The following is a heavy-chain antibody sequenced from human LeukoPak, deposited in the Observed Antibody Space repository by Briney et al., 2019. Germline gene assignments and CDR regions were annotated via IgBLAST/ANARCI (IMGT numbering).Heavy chain of an antibody. V-gene: IGHV4-30-4*01. CDR2: IYYSGST. Sequence: PSETLSLTCTVSGGSISSGDYYWSWIRQPPGKGLEWIGYIYYSGSTYYNPSLKSRVTISVDTSKNQFSLKLSSVTAADTAVYYCAKDLLNQRNRLDYWGQGTLVTVSS. CDR3: AKDLLNQRNRLDY. CDR1: GGSISSGDYY. D-gene: IGHD1-14*01. J-gene: IGHJ4*02.